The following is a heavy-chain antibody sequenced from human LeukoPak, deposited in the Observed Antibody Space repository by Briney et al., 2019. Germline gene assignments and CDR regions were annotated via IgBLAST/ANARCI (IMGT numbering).Heavy chain of an antibody. D-gene: IGHD6-13*01. CDR1: GFTVNNNY. J-gene: IGHJ4*02. CDR2: IYSGDNT. V-gene: IGHV3-53*01. CDR3: AKVVGSSWYYFDY. Sequence: PGGSLRLSCAASGFTVNNNYMSWVRQAPGKGLEWVSVIYSGDNTYYADSVKGRFTISRDNSRNTLYLQMNSLRAEDTAVYYCAKVVGSSWYYFDYWGQGTLVTVSS.